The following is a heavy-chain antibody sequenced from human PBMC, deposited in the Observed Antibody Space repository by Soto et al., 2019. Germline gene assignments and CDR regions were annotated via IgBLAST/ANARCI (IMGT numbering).Heavy chain of an antibody. CDR3: AKDHLFYSSGWYGGLDY. CDR2: ISYDGSNK. CDR1: GFTFSSYG. J-gene: IGHJ4*02. D-gene: IGHD6-19*01. V-gene: IGHV3-30*18. Sequence: QVQLVESGGGVVQPGRSLRLSCAASGFTFSSYGMHWVRQAPGKGLEWVAVISYDGSNKYYADSVKGRFTISRDNSKTPLYLQMNSLRAEDTAVYYCAKDHLFYSSGWYGGLDYWGQGTLVTVSS.